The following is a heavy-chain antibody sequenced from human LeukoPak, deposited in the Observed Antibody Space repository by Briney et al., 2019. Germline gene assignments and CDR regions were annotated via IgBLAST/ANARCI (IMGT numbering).Heavy chain of an antibody. CDR1: GYMFTNYD. CDR3: ARGPNYSNFGSAYYYYLDV. CDR2: MNPQSGNT. Sequence: ASVKVSCKASGYMFTNYDINWVRQATGQGLEWMGWMNPQSGNTGYAQKFRGRVTITRDTSITTAYMELSSLRSEDTAVYYCARGPNYSNFGSAYYYYLDVLGKGTTVNGSS. D-gene: IGHD4-11*01. J-gene: IGHJ6*03. V-gene: IGHV1-8*03.